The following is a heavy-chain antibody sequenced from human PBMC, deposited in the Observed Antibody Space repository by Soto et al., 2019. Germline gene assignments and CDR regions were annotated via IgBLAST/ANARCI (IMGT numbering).Heavy chain of an antibody. CDR1: GYTFTSYG. CDR3: AREYYYGSGNSDPPDY. J-gene: IGHJ4*02. Sequence: QVQLVQSGAEVKKPGASVKVSCKASGYTFTSYGIIWVRQAPGQGLEWMGWISAYNGNTNYAQKHQGRVTMTTDTSTSTAHRELRSLRSDDTAVYYYAREYYYGSGNSDPPDYWGQVTLVTVSS. V-gene: IGHV1-18*01. D-gene: IGHD3-10*01. CDR2: ISAYNGNT.